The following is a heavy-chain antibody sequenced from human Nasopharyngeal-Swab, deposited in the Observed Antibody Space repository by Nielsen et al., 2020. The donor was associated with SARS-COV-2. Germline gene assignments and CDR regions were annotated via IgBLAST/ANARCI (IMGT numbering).Heavy chain of an antibody. Sequence: SQTLSLTCSISGDSLSSNNVGWNWIRQSPSRGLEWLGRTYYGSKWYNHYAPSVKSRVTIKPDTSKNQLSLQMDYVTPEDSAVYYCARGFLQTGFDYWGQGTLVTVSS. CDR3: ARGFLQTGFDY. V-gene: IGHV6-1*01. J-gene: IGHJ4*02. D-gene: IGHD3-9*01. CDR1: GDSLSSNNVG. CDR2: TYYGSKWYN.